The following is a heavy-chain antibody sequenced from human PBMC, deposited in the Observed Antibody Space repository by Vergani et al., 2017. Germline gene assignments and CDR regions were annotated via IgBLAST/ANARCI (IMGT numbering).Heavy chain of an antibody. Sequence: QVQLQESGPGLVKPSETLSLTCTVSGGSISSYYWSWIRQPPGKGLEWIGYIYYSGSTNYNPSLKSRVTISVDTSKNQFSLKLSSVTAADTAVYYCARAVDSGTYYYYYYMDGWGKGTTVTVS. CDR2: IYYSGST. V-gene: IGHV4-59*01. CDR1: GGSISSYY. CDR3: ARAVDSGTYYYYYYMDG. D-gene: IGHD1-14*01. J-gene: IGHJ6*03.